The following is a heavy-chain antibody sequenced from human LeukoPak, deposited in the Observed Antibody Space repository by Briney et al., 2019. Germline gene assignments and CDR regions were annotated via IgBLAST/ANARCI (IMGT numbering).Heavy chain of an antibody. Sequence: GGSLRLSCAASGFTFSGYSMNWVRQAPGKGLEWVSYISKSSSTIYYADSVKGRFTISRDNSKNTLYLQMNSLRAEDTAVYYCARGTAVDFWSGYYNPPYYYYYYMDVWGKGTTVTVSS. CDR1: GFTFSGYS. J-gene: IGHJ6*03. D-gene: IGHD3-3*01. CDR2: ISKSSSTI. CDR3: ARGTAVDFWSGYYNPPYYYYYYMDV. V-gene: IGHV3-48*01.